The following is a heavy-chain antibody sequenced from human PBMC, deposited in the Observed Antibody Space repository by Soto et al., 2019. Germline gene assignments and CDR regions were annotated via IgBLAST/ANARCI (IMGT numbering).Heavy chain of an antibody. V-gene: IGHV1-18*01. CDR1: GYTFTSYG. Sequence: ASVKVSCKASGYTFTSYGISWVRQAPGQGLEWMGWISTYSANTYYAQNLQGRVTMTIDTSTNIAYMDLRSLRSDDTALYYCARYLHGFGMDVWGQGTTVTVSS. J-gene: IGHJ6*02. CDR3: ARYLHGFGMDV. CDR2: ISTYSANT.